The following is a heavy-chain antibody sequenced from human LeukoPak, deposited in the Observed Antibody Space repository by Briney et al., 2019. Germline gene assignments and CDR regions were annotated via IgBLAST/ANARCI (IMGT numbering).Heavy chain of an antibody. J-gene: IGHJ4*02. D-gene: IGHD3-10*01. CDR2: IYYSGST. CDR3: ARLFYYYGSGSWTVDY. V-gene: IGHV4-39*01. Sequence: SETLSLTCTVSGGSISSSSYYWGWIRQPPGKGLEWIGSIYYSGSTYYNPSLKSRVTISVDTSKNQFSLKLSSVTAADTAVYYCARLFYYYGSGSWTVDYWGQGTLVTVSS. CDR1: GGSISSSSYY.